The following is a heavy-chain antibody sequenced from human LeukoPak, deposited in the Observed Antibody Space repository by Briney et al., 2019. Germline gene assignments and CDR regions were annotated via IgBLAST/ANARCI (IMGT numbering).Heavy chain of an antibody. V-gene: IGHV1-46*01. Sequence: ASVKVSCKASGYTFTGYYMHWVRQAPGQGLEWMGIINPSGGSTSYAQKFQGRVTMTRDTSTSTAYMELSSLRSEDTAVYYCARVKVGDYGGKEVFDYWGQGTLVTVSS. CDR2: INPSGGST. CDR3: ARVKVGDYGGKEVFDY. D-gene: IGHD4-23*01. J-gene: IGHJ4*02. CDR1: GYTFTGYY.